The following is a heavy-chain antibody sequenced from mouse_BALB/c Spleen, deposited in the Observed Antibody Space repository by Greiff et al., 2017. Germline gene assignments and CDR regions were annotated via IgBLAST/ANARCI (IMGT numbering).Heavy chain of an antibody. J-gene: IGHJ2*01. V-gene: IGHV5-9-4*01. CDR3: ARRGSGYVFDY. D-gene: IGHD3-1*01. CDR2: ISSGGSYT. Sequence: EVQLVESGGGLVKPGGSLKLSCAASGFTFSSYAMSWVRQSPEKRLEWVAEISSGGSYTYYPDTVTGRFTISRDNAKNTLYLEMSSLRSEDTAMYYCARRGSGYVFDYWGQGTTLTVSS. CDR1: GFTFSSYA.